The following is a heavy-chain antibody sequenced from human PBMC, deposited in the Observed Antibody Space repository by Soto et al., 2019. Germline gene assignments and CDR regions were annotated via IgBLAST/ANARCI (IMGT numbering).Heavy chain of an antibody. J-gene: IGHJ6*01. D-gene: IGHD6-13*01. CDR3: TTAYSSSWYPGAV. CDR2: IKSKTDGGTT. Sequence: GGSLRLSCAASGFTFSSYGMHWVRQAPGKGLEWVGRIKSKTDGGTTDYAAPVKGRFTISRDDSKNTLYLQMNSLKTEDTAVYYCTTAYSSSWYPGAVWGQGTTVTVSS. V-gene: IGHV3-15*07. CDR1: GFTFSSYG.